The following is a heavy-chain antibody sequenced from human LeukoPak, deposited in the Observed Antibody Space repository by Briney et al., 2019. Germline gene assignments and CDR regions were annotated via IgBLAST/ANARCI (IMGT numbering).Heavy chain of an antibody. D-gene: IGHD3-10*02. V-gene: IGHV3-23*01. CDR1: GFSFSSYG. Sequence: GETLRLSCAASGFSFSSYGMSWVRQAPGKGLEWVSGISDSGSSTNYADSVKGRFTISRDNSKNTLFLQMNSLRAEDTAVYYCAELGITMIGGVWGKGTTVTISS. J-gene: IGHJ6*04. CDR2: ISDSGSST. CDR3: AELGITMIGGV.